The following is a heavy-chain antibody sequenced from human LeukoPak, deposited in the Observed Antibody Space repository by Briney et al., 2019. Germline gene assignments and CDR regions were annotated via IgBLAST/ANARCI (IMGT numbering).Heavy chain of an antibody. D-gene: IGHD3-16*02. Sequence: SETLSLTCAVYGGSFSVYYWSWIRQPPGKGLEWIGEINHSGSTNYNPSLKSRVTISVDTSKNQFSLKLSSVTAADTAVYYCARGHKGSGITFGGVIVPDYWGQGTLVTVSS. J-gene: IGHJ4*02. CDR3: ARGHKGSGITFGGVIVPDY. CDR2: INHSGST. CDR1: GGSFSVYY. V-gene: IGHV4-34*01.